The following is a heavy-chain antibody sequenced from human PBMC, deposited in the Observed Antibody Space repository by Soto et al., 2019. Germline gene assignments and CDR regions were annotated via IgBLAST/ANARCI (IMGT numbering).Heavy chain of an antibody. Sequence: SETLSLTCAVYGGSFSGYYWSWIRQPPGKGLEWIGEINHSGSTNYNPSLKSRVTISVDTSKNQFSLKLSSVTAADTAVYYCARVYCSGGSWGEYYFDYWGQGTLVTVSS. CDR3: ARVYCSGGSWGEYYFDY. V-gene: IGHV4-34*01. CDR2: INHSGST. CDR1: GGSFSGYY. D-gene: IGHD2-15*01. J-gene: IGHJ4*02.